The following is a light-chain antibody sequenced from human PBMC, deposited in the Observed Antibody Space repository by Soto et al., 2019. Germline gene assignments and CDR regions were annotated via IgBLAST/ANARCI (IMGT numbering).Light chain of an antibody. Sequence: QSALTQPPSASGSPGQSVTISCTGTSSYVGAYKSVSWYQQYPGKAPKLMIYEVTKRPSGVPDRFSGSKSGNTASLTVSGLQAEDGADYYCTSYVGNDIWVFGGGTKLTVL. CDR1: SSYVGAYKS. CDR2: EVT. V-gene: IGLV2-8*01. J-gene: IGLJ3*02. CDR3: TSYVGNDIWV.